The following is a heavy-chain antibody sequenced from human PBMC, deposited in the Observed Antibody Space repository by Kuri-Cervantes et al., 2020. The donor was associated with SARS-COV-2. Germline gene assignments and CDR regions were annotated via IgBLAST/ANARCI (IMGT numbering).Heavy chain of an antibody. CDR3: SSSTPFRLILVMSPGGSFDI. CDR1: GYTFTDYY. D-gene: IGHD2/OR15-2a*01. CDR2: FNPNSGST. V-gene: IGHV1-2*04. J-gene: IGHJ3*02. Sequence: ASVKVSCKASGYTFTDYYMHWVRRGPGQGLEWMGWFNPNSGSTNYAQKFQGWVTMTRDTSISTVYMELSRLRSDDTAVYYCSSSTPFRLILVMSPGGSFDIWGQGTLVTVSS.